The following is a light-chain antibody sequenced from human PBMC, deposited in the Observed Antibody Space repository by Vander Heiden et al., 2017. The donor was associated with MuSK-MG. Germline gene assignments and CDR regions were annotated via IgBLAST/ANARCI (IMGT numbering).Light chain of an antibody. J-gene: IGKJ1*01. V-gene: IGKV4-1*01. CDR2: WAS. CDR1: QSVFDRSNNKNY. CDR3: QQYYSAPPA. Sequence: DIVMTQSPDSLAVSLGERATINCKSSQSVFDRSNNKNYLAWYQQKPGQPPKLLIYWASTRESGVPDRFSGSGSGTDFTLTISSLQAEDVAVYYCQQYYSAPPAFGQGTKVEIK.